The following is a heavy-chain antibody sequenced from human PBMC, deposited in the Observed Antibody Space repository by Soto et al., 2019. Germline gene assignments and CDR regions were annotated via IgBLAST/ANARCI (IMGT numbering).Heavy chain of an antibody. J-gene: IGHJ4*02. V-gene: IGHV4-30-4*01. CDR3: ASRVVDAGYFDY. D-gene: IGHD2-15*01. Sequence: SETLSLTCTVSGGSISSGDYYWSWIRQPPGKGLEWIGYISYSGSTFYNPSPKSRLTISVDTSKNQFSLKLSSVTAADTAVYYCASRVVDAGYFDYWGQGTLVTVSS. CDR2: ISYSGST. CDR1: GGSISSGDYY.